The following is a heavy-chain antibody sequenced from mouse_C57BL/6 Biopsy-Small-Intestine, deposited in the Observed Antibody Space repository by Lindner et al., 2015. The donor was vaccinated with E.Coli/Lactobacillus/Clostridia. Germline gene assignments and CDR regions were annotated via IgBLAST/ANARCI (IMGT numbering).Heavy chain of an antibody. D-gene: IGHD4-1*01. V-gene: IGHV1-63*01. CDR1: GYTFIDYW. CDR2: IYPGSTYT. Sequence: VQLQESGAELVRPGTSVKMSCKASGYTFIDYWIGWAKQRPGHGLEWIGDIYPGSTYTKYNERFKGKATLTADTSSSTAYMQFSSLTSEDSAIYYCARKGLGRYWYFDVWGTGTTVTVSS. J-gene: IGHJ1*03. CDR3: ARKGLGRYWYFDV.